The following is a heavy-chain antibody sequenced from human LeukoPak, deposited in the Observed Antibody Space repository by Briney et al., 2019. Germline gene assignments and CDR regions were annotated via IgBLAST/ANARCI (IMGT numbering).Heavy chain of an antibody. CDR1: DFTFGTNF. Sequence: GGSLRLSCAASDFTFGTNFMSWVRQAPGKGLEWVSVIHSGGTTFYADSVKGRFTISRDNSKNTLYLQMNSLRAEDTAMYYCVPGHYAGSASWGQGTLVTVSS. J-gene: IGHJ5*02. V-gene: IGHV3-53*01. D-gene: IGHD2-2*01. CDR2: IHSGGTT. CDR3: VPGHYAGSAS.